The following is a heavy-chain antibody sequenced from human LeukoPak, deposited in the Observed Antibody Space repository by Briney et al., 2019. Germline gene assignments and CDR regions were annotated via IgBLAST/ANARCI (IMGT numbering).Heavy chain of an antibody. D-gene: IGHD5-18*01. Sequence: GGSLRLSCAASGFTFSSYGMHWVRQAPGKGLEWVAAIWYDGSNKYYADSVKGRFTISRDNSKNTLYLQMNSLRAEDTAVYYCARGIQLWLVNYYGMDVWGQGTTVTVSS. CDR3: ARGIQLWLVNYYGMDV. CDR1: GFTFSSYG. V-gene: IGHV3-33*01. J-gene: IGHJ6*02. CDR2: IWYDGSNK.